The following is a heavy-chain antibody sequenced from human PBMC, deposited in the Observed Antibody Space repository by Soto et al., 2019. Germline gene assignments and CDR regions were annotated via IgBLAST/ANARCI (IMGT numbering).Heavy chain of an antibody. CDR1: GGIFSSYA. V-gene: IGHV1-69*01. CDR2: VIPILGQA. Sequence: QVQLVQSGAEVKKPGSSVKVSCKASGGIFSSYAISWLRQAPGQGLEWMGAVIPILGQAYYAQNFQARVTMTADEATRTAYMDLISLRSDGTAVYFCARVGGVGAPPGADFWGQGTLVTVSS. D-gene: IGHD1-26*01. CDR3: ARVGGVGAPPGADF. J-gene: IGHJ4*02.